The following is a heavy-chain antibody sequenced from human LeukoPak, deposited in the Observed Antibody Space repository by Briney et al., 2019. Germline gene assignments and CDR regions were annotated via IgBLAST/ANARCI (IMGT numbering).Heavy chain of an antibody. J-gene: IGHJ4*02. CDR3: ARDGGPGFDY. CDR1: GGSISSYY. D-gene: IGHD3-16*01. V-gene: IGHV4-59*12. CDR2: IYYSGST. Sequence: SETLSLTCTVSGGSISSYYWSWIRQPPGKGLEWIGYIYYSGSTNYNPSLKSRVTISVDRSKNQFSLKLSSVTAADTAVYYCARDGGPGFDYWGQGTLVTVSS.